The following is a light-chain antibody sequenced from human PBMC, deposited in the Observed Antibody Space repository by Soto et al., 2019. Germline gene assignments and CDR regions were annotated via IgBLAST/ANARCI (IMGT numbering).Light chain of an antibody. J-gene: IGKJ1*01. CDR2: AAS. V-gene: IGKV1-39*01. CDR3: QHYNSYSEA. CDR1: QSISNS. Sequence: DIQMTQSPSSLSASVGDRVTITCRASQSISNSLNWYQQKPGKAPKLLIYAASSLQSGVPSRFSGSGSGTDFTLTISSLQPEDFATYYCQHYNSYSEAFGQGTKVELK.